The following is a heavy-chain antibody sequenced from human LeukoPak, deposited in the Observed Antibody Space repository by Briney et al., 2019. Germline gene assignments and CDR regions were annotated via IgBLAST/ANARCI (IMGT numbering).Heavy chain of an antibody. V-gene: IGHV3-21*01. Sequence: GGSLRRSCAASGFTFSSYAMHWVRQAPGKGLEWVSSISSSSYIHYEDSVKGRLTISRDNAKKALHLQMNSLRAEDTAVYYCARDGRESSGYYNFFYYSMDVWGKGTTVIISS. D-gene: IGHD6-19*01. CDR1: GFTFSSYA. CDR3: ARDGRESSGYYNFFYYSMDV. CDR2: ISSSSYI. J-gene: IGHJ6*03.